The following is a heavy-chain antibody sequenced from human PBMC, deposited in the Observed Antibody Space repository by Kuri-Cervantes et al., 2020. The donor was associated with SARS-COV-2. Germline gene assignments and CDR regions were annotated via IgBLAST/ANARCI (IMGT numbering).Heavy chain of an antibody. CDR2: IRSKANSYAT. V-gene: IGHV3-73*01. Sequence: GGSLRLSCAASGFTFSGSAMHWVRQASGKGPEWVGRIRSKANSYATAYAASVKGRFTISRDDSKNTAYLQMNSLRAEDTAVYYCAKRTSTGEYSIPSGPLDYWGQGTLVTVSS. CDR3: AKRTSTGEYSIPSGPLDY. J-gene: IGHJ4*02. D-gene: IGHD6-6*01. CDR1: GFTFSGSA.